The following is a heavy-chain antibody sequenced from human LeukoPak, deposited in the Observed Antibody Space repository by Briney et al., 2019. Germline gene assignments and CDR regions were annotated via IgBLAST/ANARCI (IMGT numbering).Heavy chain of an antibody. CDR3: ARGRIAAAYQGGPDY. D-gene: IGHD6-13*01. V-gene: IGHV3-21*01. CDR2: ISSSSSYI. J-gene: IGHJ4*02. Sequence: GGSLRLSCAASGFTFSSYSMNWVRQAPGKGLEWVSSISSSSSYIYYADSVKGRFTISRDNAKDSLYLQMNSLRAEDTAVYYCARGRIAAAYQGGPDYWGQGTLVTVSS. CDR1: GFTFSSYS.